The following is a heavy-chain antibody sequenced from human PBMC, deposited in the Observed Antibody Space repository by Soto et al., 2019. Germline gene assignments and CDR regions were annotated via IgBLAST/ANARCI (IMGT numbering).Heavy chain of an antibody. J-gene: IGHJ4*02. Sequence: VKVSCKASGYTFSSYAMHWVRQAPGQRLEWMGWISAYNGNTNYAQKLQGRVTMTTDTSTSTAYMELRSLRSDDTAVYYCARGYYDDSSAYYSYLDYWSQGTLVTVSS. CDR1: GYTFSSYA. CDR3: ARGYYDDSSAYYSYLDY. V-gene: IGHV1-18*01. D-gene: IGHD3-22*01. CDR2: ISAYNGNT.